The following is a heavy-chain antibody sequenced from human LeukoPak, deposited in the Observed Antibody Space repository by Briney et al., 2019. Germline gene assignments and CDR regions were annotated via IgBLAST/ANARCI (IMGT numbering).Heavy chain of an antibody. CDR3: ARDLGITMIVNYFDY. J-gene: IGHJ4*02. CDR1: GYTFTSYY. CDR2: INPSGGAT. V-gene: IGHV1-46*01. Sequence: ASLKDSCKASGYTFTSYYMHWVRQTPGQGLGWMGIINPSGGATKYAQKFQGRVTMTRDTSTSTLYMELSSLRSEDTAVYYCARDLGITMIVNYFDYWGQGTLVTVSS. D-gene: IGHD3-22*01.